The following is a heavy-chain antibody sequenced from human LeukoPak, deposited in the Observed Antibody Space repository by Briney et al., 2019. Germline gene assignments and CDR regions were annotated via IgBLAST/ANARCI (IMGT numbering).Heavy chain of an antibody. CDR3: ARDWNRYAY. V-gene: IGHV3-21*01. Sequence: GGSLRLSCAASGFTFSRHGINWVRQAPGKGLEWVSGISPSGDILYYADSVKGHFTISRDNAKNSLYLQMNSLRAEDTAVYYCARDWNRYAYWGQGTLVTVSS. D-gene: IGHD1-1*01. CDR1: GFTFSRHG. CDR2: ISPSGDIL. J-gene: IGHJ4*02.